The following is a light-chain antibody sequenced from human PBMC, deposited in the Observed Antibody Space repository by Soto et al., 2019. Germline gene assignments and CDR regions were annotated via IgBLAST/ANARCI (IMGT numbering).Light chain of an antibody. CDR2: GAF. J-gene: IGKJ4*01. V-gene: IGKV3-15*01. CDR3: QQYNNWPLT. Sequence: ERVMTQTPSTLSVSPGERATLSCRASQRLSRDLAWYQQKPGQVPRLLIYGAFNRATGVPARFSGSGSGTEFTLAISSLHSEAFAVYYCQQYNNWPLTFGGGTKVE. CDR1: QRLSRD.